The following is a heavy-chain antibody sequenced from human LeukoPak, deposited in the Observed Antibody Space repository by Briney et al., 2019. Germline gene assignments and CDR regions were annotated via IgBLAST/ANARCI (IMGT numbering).Heavy chain of an antibody. CDR1: GGSFSGYY. J-gene: IGHJ6*02. D-gene: IGHD3-9*01. V-gene: IGHV4-34*01. CDR2: INHSGST. CDR3: ARDRFPILGGYGMDV. Sequence: PSETLSLTCAAYGGSFSGYYWSWIRQPPGKGLEWIGEINHSGSTNYNPSLKSRVTISVDTSKNQFSLKLSSVTAADTAVYYCARDRFPILGGYGMDVWGQGTTVTVSS.